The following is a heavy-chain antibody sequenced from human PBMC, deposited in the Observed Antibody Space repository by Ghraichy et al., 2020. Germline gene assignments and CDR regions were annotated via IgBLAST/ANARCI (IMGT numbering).Heavy chain of an antibody. D-gene: IGHD3-22*01. CDR2: IYYSGTT. Sequence: SQTLSLTCTVSGGSITSYYWSWIRQPPGKGLEWIGYIYYSGTTNYNPSLKSRVTISVDTSKNQFSLKLSSVTAADTAVYYCARLEYYYDSSGYYYWFDPWGQGTLVTVSS. CDR3: ARLEYYYDSSGYYYWFDP. CDR1: GGSITSYY. V-gene: IGHV4-59*08. J-gene: IGHJ5*02.